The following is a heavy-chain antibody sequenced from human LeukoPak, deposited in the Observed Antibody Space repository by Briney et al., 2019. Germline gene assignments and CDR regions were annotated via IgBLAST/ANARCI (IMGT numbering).Heavy chain of an antibody. J-gene: IGHJ4*02. D-gene: IGHD6-19*01. V-gene: IGHV5-51*01. CDR1: GYSFTSYC. CDR3: ARGLVPDY. Sequence: GESLKISCEASGYSFTSYCIGWVRQMPVKGLGWMGIICPGDSDPTYSPSFEGQVTISADRSINTAYLQCSSLKASDTAMYYCARGLVPDYWGQGTLVTVSS. CDR2: ICPGDSDP.